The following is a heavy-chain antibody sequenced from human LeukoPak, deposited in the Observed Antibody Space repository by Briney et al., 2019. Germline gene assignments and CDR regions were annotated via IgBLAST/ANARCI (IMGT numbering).Heavy chain of an antibody. Sequence: PSETLSLTCAVYGGSFSGYYWSWIRQPPGKGLEWIGEINHSGSTNYNPSLKSRVTISVDTSKNQFSLKLSSVTAADTAVYYCARQGARRREGSSSWYDGYYYMDVWGKGTTVTVSS. J-gene: IGHJ6*03. CDR3: ARQGARRREGSSSWYDGYYYMDV. CDR1: GGSFSGYY. CDR2: INHSGST. V-gene: IGHV4-34*01. D-gene: IGHD6-13*01.